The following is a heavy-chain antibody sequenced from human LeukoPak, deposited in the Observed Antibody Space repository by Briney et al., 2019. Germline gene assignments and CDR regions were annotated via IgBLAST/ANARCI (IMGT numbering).Heavy chain of an antibody. D-gene: IGHD3-10*01. CDR2: INGGGDIM. V-gene: IGHV3-23*01. CDR3: AMRDRGYGLDI. Sequence: GGSLRLSCAASGFSLRAYDLIWVRQAPGKGLDWVSIINGGGDIMMYEDSVKGRFTISRDNSKNTFYLQMNSLRVEDTAVYYCAMRDRGYGLDIWDQGTMVTVSS. J-gene: IGHJ3*02. CDR1: GFSLRAYD.